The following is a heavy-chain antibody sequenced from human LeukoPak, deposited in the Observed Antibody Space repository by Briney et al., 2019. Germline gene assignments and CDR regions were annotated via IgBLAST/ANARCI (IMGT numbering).Heavy chain of an antibody. J-gene: IGHJ4*01. Sequence: PGGSLRLSCAASGFTFSSYAMHWVRQAPGKGLEWVAVISYDGSNKYYADSVKGRFTISRDNSKNTLYLQMNSLRAEDTAVYYCARGGAYAFDQWGQGALVTVSS. CDR3: ARGGAYAFDQ. CDR1: GFTFSSYA. V-gene: IGHV3-30-3*01. D-gene: IGHD5-12*01. CDR2: ISYDGSNK.